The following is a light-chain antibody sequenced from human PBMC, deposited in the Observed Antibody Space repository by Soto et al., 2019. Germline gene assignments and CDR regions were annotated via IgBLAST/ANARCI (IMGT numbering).Light chain of an antibody. CDR1: QSVSRY. J-gene: IGKJ4*01. CDR2: DAS. CDR3: QQLSRYPLT. V-gene: IGKV3-11*01. Sequence: EIVLSQSPSTLSLSPGERATLSCRASQSVSRYLACSQQKPGQAPRLLIYDASNRATGIPARFSGSGYGTEFSLTIRALQPEDFATYYCQQLSRYPLTFGGGTKVDIK.